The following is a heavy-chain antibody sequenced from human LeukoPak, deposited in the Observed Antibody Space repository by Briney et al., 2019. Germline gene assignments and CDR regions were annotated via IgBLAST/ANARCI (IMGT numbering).Heavy chain of an antibody. CDR1: GGSINFYY. J-gene: IGHJ4*02. D-gene: IGHD7-27*01. V-gene: IGHV4-4*07. CDR3: ARLQGRGDNYLDF. Sequence: SETLSLTCTVSGGSINFYYWSWIRQPAGKGLEWIGRIYSTGSTNYSPSLKTLKSRVTMSVDTSKNQFSLKLSSVTASDTAVYYCARLQGRGDNYLDFWGQGALVTVSS. CDR2: IYSTGST.